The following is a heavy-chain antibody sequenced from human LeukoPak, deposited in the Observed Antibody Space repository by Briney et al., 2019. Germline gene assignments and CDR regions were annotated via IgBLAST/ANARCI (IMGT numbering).Heavy chain of an antibody. CDR1: GGSFSGYY. Sequence: SETLSLTCAVYGGSFSGYYWSWIRQPPGKGLEWIGEINHSGSTNYNPSLKSRVTISVDTSKNQFSLKLSSVTAADTAVYYCARALGWSYRFDYWGQGTLVTVSS. CDR2: INHSGST. CDR3: ARALGWSYRFDY. V-gene: IGHV4-34*01. D-gene: IGHD1-26*01. J-gene: IGHJ4*02.